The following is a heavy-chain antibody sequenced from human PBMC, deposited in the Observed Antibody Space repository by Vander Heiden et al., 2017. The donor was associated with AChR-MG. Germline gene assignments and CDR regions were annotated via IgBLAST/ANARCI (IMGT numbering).Heavy chain of an antibody. CDR2: INHSGST. Sequence: QVQLQQWGAGLLKPSETLSLTCAVYGGSFSGYYWSWIRQPPGKGLEWIGEINHSGSTNYNPSLKSRVTISVDTSKNQFSLKLSSVTAADTAVYYCARRRRGYCGGDCYLLDYWGQGTLVTVSS. V-gene: IGHV4-34*01. CDR1: GGSFSGYY. J-gene: IGHJ4*02. CDR3: ARRRRGYCGGDCYLLDY. D-gene: IGHD2-21*02.